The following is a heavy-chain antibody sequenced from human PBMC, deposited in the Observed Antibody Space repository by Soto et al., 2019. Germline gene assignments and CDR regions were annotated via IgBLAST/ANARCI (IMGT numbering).Heavy chain of an antibody. CDR2: ISAYNGNT. CDR1: GYTFTSYG. D-gene: IGHD4-4*01. Sequence: ASVKVSCKASGYTFTSYGISWVRQAPGQGLEWMGWISAYNGNTNYAQKLQGRVTMTTDTSTSTAYMELRSLRSDDTAVYYCARAPPMLTVTTPLYYYYYMDVWGKGTTVTVSS. V-gene: IGHV1-18*01. CDR3: ARAPPMLTVTTPLYYYYYMDV. J-gene: IGHJ6*03.